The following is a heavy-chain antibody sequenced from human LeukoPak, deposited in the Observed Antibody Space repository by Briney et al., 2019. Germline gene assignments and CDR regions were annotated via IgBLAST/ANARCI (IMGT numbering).Heavy chain of an antibody. CDR3: ARARLGFGELLYNWFDP. CDR2: ISAYNGNT. Sequence: GASVKVSCKASGYTFTSYGIIWVRQAPGQGLEWMGRISAYNGNTNYAQKLQGRVTMTTDTSTSTAYMELRSLRSDDTAVYYCARARLGFGELLYNWFDPWGQGTLVPVSS. D-gene: IGHD3-10*01. V-gene: IGHV1-18*01. CDR1: GYTFTSYG. J-gene: IGHJ5*02.